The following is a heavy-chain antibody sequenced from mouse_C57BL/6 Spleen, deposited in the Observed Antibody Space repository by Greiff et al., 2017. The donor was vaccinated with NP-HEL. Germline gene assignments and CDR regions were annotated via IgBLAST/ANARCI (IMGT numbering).Heavy chain of an antibody. D-gene: IGHD1-1*01. V-gene: IGHV6-6*01. Sequence: EVKLVESGGGLVQPGGSMKLSCAASGFTFSDAWMDWVRQSPEKGLEWVAEIRNKANNHATYYAESVKGRFTISRDDSKSSVYLQMNSLRAEDTGIYYCTRSTTVVAPHFDVWGTGTTVTVSS. CDR2: IRNKANNHAT. CDR1: GFTFSDAW. CDR3: TRSTTVVAPHFDV. J-gene: IGHJ1*03.